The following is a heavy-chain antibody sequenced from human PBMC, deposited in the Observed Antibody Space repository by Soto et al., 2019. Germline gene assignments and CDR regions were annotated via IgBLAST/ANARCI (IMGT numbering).Heavy chain of an antibody. CDR3: ARGDSSGYYEYYFDS. Sequence: QVQLVQSGAEVKKPGSSVTVSCKASGGTFSSSAISWVRQAPGQGLEWMGGIIPISNTANYAQKFQGRVTITADESTSTAYMELRSLRSGDTDVYYCARGDSSGYYEYYFDSWGQGTLVTVSA. CDR2: IIPISNTA. CDR1: GGTFSSSA. J-gene: IGHJ4*02. D-gene: IGHD3-22*01. V-gene: IGHV1-69*01.